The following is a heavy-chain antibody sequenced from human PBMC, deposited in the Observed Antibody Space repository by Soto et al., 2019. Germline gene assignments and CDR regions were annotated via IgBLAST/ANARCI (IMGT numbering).Heavy chain of an antibody. V-gene: IGHV1-69*01. D-gene: IGHD3-16*02. CDR3: EAEMTFGKLSVV. CDR2: IFPKFGTT. J-gene: IGHJ6*02. CDR1: GDTDTNYV. Sequence: QVQLVQSGAEVKKPGSSAKVSCKASGDTDTNYVISWVRQAPGQGLEWMGGIFPKFGTTYSAQTLQDRLTITADETTSTAYMQLSSLRLDDTAVYYCEAEMTFGKLSVVWGQGTPVSVSS.